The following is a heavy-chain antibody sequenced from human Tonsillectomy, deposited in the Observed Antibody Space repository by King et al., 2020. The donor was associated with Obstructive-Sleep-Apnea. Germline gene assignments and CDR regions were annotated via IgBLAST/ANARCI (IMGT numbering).Heavy chain of an antibody. D-gene: IGHD3-22*01. J-gene: IGHJ4*02. CDR2: ISYDGRNK. CDR3: ARQYYYESNDWYYFDY. CDR1: GFTFSTYA. Sequence: VQLVESGGGVVQPGRSLRLSCAASGFTFSTYALHWVRQAPGKGLEWVALISYDGRNKSYADSVKGRFTISRDSSKNTLYLQMNSLRADDTAVYYCARQYYYESNDWYYFDYWGQGTLVTVSS. V-gene: IGHV3-30*04.